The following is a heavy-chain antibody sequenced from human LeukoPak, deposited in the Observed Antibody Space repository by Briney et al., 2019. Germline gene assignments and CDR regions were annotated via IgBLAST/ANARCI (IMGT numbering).Heavy chain of an antibody. CDR1: GYTFTSYG. D-gene: IGHD1-26*01. CDR2: ISAYNGNT. CDR3: ARGGPVIVGASGAFDI. Sequence: ASVEVSCKASGYTFTSYGISWVRQAPGQGLEWMGWISAYNGNTNYAQKLPGRVTMTTDTYTSTAYMELRSLRSDDTAVYYCARGGPVIVGASGAFDIWGQGTMVTVSS. J-gene: IGHJ3*02. V-gene: IGHV1-18*04.